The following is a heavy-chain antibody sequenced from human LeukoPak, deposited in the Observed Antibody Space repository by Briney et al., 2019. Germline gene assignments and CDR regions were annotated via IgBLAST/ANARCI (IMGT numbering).Heavy chain of an antibody. CDR1: GGSISRYY. CDR2: IYYTGTT. Sequence: SETLSLTCTVCGGSISRYYGSWIRQPPGKGLEWIGYIYYTGTTNYNPSLKSRVTISVDTSKNQFSLKLSSVTAADTAVYFCALGDCSSTSCYVFDYWGQGTLVTVSS. CDR3: ALGDCSSTSCYVFDY. J-gene: IGHJ4*02. D-gene: IGHD2-2*01. V-gene: IGHV4-59*01.